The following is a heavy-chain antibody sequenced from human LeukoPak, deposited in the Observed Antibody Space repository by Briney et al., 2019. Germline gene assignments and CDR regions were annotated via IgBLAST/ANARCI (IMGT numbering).Heavy chain of an antibody. Sequence: SETLSLTCTVSGGSISSYYWSWIRQPPGKGLEWIGYIYYSGSTNYNPSLKGRVTISVDTSKNQFSLKLSSVTAADTAVYYCARVAGYVIDYWGQGTLVTVSS. V-gene: IGHV4-59*01. CDR3: ARVAGYVIDY. J-gene: IGHJ4*02. CDR2: IYYSGST. D-gene: IGHD5-12*01. CDR1: GGSISSYY.